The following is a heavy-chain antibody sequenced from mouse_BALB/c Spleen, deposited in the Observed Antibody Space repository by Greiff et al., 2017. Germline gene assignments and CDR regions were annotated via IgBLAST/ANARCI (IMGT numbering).Heavy chain of an antibody. CDR1: GYSITSDYA. CDR3: LTTAWYFDV. D-gene: IGHD1-2*01. Sequence: EVQGVESGPGLVKPSQSLSLTCTVTGYSITSDYAWNWIRQFPGNKLEWMGYISYSGSTSYNPSLKSRISITRDTSKNQFFLQLNSVTTEDTATYYCLTTAWYFDVWGAGTTVTVSS. J-gene: IGHJ1*01. CDR2: ISYSGST. V-gene: IGHV3-2*02.